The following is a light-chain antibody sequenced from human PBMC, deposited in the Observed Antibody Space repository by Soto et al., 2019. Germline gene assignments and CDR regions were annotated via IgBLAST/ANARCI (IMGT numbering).Light chain of an antibody. Sequence: QSVLTQPPSVSGSPGQSVTISCTGTSSDVGSNNRVSWYQQPPGTAPKLMIYEVSNRPSGVPDRFSGSKSGNTASLTISGLRAEDEADYYCTSYTSSTTPCVFGTGTKATVL. CDR2: EVS. CDR3: TSYTSSTTPCV. J-gene: IGLJ1*01. CDR1: SSDVGSNNR. V-gene: IGLV2-18*02.